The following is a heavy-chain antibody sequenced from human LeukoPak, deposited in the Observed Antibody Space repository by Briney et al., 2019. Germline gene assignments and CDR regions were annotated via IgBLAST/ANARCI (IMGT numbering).Heavy chain of an antibody. CDR2: INTNTGNP. D-gene: IGHD3-3*01. J-gene: IGHJ4*02. CDR1: GYTFTSYA. V-gene: IGHV7-4-1*02. CDR3: ARVIRGDFWSGYYTGREDY. Sequence: ASVKVSCKASGYTFTSYAMTWVRQTPGQGLEWMGWINTNTGNPTYAQGFTGRFVFSLDTSVSTAYLQISSLKAEDTAVYYCARVIRGDFWSGYYTGREDYWGQGTLVTVSS.